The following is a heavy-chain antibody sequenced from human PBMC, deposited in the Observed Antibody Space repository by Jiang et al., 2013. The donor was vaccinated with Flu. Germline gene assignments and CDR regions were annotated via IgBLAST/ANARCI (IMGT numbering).Heavy chain of an antibody. Sequence: RLSCAASGFTFSSYAMSWVRQAPGKGLEWVSAISGSGGSTYYADSVKGRFTISRDNSKNTLYLQMNSLRAEDTAVYYCAKEGAVVPAASLDYWGQGTLVTVSS. D-gene: IGHD2-2*01. CDR2: ISGSGGST. V-gene: IGHV3-23*01. J-gene: IGHJ4*02. CDR3: AKEGAVVPAASLDY. CDR1: GFTFSSYA.